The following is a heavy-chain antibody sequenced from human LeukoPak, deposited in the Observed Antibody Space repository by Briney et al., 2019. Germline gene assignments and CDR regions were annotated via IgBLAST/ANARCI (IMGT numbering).Heavy chain of an antibody. Sequence: ASVKVSCKASGYTFTSYGISWVRQAPGQGLEWMGWISAYNGNTNYAQKLQGRVTMTTDTSTSTAYMELRSLGSDDTAVYYCASRTEIAVAEDYWGQGTLVTVSS. V-gene: IGHV1-18*01. CDR2: ISAYNGNT. CDR3: ASRTEIAVAEDY. D-gene: IGHD6-19*01. CDR1: GYTFTSYG. J-gene: IGHJ4*02.